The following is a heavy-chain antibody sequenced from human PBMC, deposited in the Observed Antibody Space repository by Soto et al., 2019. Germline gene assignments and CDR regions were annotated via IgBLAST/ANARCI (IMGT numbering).Heavy chain of an antibody. D-gene: IGHD3-10*02. CDR1: GFSISDHY. CDR2: SSNSGTFT. V-gene: IGHV3-11*03. CDR3: ARSGDNYNVLDY. J-gene: IGHJ4*02. Sequence: GGSLRLSCAASGFSISDHYMSWIRQAPGKGLEWVSYSSNSGTFTKYADSVKGRFSISRDNAKNSLYLEINSLRGEDTAIYYCARSGDNYNVLDYWGQGTPVTVSS.